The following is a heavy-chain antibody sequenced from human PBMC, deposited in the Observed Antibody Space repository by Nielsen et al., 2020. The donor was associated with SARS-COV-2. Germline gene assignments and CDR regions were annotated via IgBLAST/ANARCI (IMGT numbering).Heavy chain of an antibody. CDR2: ISYDGGTK. D-gene: IGHD6-19*01. J-gene: IGHJ4*02. CDR3: ARVYSSGWYVLDY. V-gene: IGHV3-30*04. CDR1: GFTFSNYA. Sequence: GESRKISCAASGFTFSNYAMHWVRQAPGKGLEWVAIISYDGGTKYYADSVKGRFTISRDNSKNTLYLQVNSLRAEDTAVYYCARVYSSGWYVLDYWGQGTLVTVSS.